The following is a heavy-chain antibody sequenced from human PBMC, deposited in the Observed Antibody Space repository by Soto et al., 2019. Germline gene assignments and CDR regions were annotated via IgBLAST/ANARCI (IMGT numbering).Heavy chain of an antibody. CDR1: GGSFSDYY. D-gene: IGHD4-17*01. CDR2: INHSGST. Sequence: QVQLQQWGAGLLKPSETLSLTCAVYGGSFSDYYWSWIRQPLGKGLEWIGEINHSGSTNYNPSLKSRVTISVDTSKNQLSLKLSSVTAADTAEYYCARGRGRSHAFDIWGQGTMVTVFS. CDR3: ARGRGRSHAFDI. V-gene: IGHV4-34*01. J-gene: IGHJ3*02.